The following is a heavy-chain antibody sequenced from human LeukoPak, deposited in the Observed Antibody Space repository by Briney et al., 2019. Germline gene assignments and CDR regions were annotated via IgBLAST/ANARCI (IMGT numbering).Heavy chain of an antibody. CDR2: ISSSSYI. V-gene: IGHV3-21*01. Sequence: GGSLRLSCAASGFTFSSYSMNWVRQAPGKGLEWVSSISSSSYIYYADSVKGRFTISRDNAKNSLYPQMNSLRAEDTAVYYCARRGRTDYYYDSSGPDAFDIWGQGTMVTVSS. D-gene: IGHD3-22*01. CDR3: ARRGRTDYYYDSSGPDAFDI. J-gene: IGHJ3*02. CDR1: GFTFSSYS.